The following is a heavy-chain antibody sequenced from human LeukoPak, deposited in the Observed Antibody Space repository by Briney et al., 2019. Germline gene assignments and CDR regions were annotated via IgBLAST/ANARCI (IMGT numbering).Heavy chain of an antibody. V-gene: IGHV3-21*01. CDR1: GFTFSSYS. CDR3: ARDPRYCGGDCYPSWFDP. D-gene: IGHD2-21*02. CDR2: INSSSSYI. Sequence: PGGSLRLSCAASGFTFSSYSMNWVRQAPGKGLEWVSSINSSSSYIYYADSVKGRFTISRDNAKNSLYLQMNSLRAEDTAVYYCARDPRYCGGDCYPSWFDPWGQGTLVTVSS. J-gene: IGHJ5*02.